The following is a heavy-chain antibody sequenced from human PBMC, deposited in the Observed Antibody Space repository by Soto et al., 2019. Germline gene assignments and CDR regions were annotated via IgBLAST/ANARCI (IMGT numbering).Heavy chain of an antibody. CDR3: ARGGIQLWANWFDP. V-gene: IGHV4-59*01. D-gene: IGHD5-18*01. CDR1: GGSISSYY. Sequence: SETLSLTCTVSGGSISSYYWSWIRQPPGKGLEWIGYIYYSGSTNYNPSLKSRVTISVDTSKNQFSLKLSSVTAADTAVYYCARGGIQLWANWFDPWGQGTLVTVSS. CDR2: IYYSGST. J-gene: IGHJ5*02.